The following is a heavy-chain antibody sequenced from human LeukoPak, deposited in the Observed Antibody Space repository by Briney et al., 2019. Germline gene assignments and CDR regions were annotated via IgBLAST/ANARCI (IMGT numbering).Heavy chain of an antibody. V-gene: IGHV3-48*03. J-gene: IGHJ6*02. Sequence: QPGGSLRLSCAASGFTFSSYEMNWVRQAPGKGLEWVSYISSSGSTIYYADSVKGRFTISRDNAKNSLYLQMNSLRAEDTAVYYCARDQLGYCSSTSCSSYYYYGMDVWGQGTTVTVSS. CDR1: GFTFSSYE. CDR3: ARDQLGYCSSTSCSSYYYYGMDV. CDR2: ISSSGSTI. D-gene: IGHD2-2*01.